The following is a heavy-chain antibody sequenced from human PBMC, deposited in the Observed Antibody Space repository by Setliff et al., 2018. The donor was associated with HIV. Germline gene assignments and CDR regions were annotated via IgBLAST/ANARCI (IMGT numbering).Heavy chain of an antibody. Sequence: SETLSLTCTVSGGSISSYYWSWIRQPPGKGLEWIGYIYYSGSTNYNPSLKSRVTISVDTSKNQFSLKLSSVTAADTAVYYCARVIPSWSAYYIDYWGQGTLVTVSS. CDR2: IYYSGST. V-gene: IGHV4-59*01. CDR1: GGSISSYY. CDR3: ARVIPSWSAYYIDY. D-gene: IGHD3-3*01. J-gene: IGHJ4*02.